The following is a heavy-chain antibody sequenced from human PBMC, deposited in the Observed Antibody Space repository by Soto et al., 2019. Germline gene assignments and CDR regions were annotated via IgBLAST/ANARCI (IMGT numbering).Heavy chain of an antibody. CDR1: GFTFSSYG. CDR3: AKDTIAVAPTFDY. Sequence: QVQLVESGGGVVQPGRSLRLSCAASGFTFSSYGMHWVRQAPGKGLEWVAVISYDGSNKYYADSVKGRFTIARDNSKNTLYLQMNGPTAEDTAVYYCAKDTIAVAPTFDYWGQGTLVTVSS. J-gene: IGHJ4*02. CDR2: ISYDGSNK. V-gene: IGHV3-30*18. D-gene: IGHD6-19*01.